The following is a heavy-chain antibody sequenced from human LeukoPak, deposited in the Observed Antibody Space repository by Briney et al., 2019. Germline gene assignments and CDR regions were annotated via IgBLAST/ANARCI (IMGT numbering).Heavy chain of an antibody. D-gene: IGHD1-7*01. CDR2: ISGSGGST. J-gene: IGHJ4*02. CDR1: GFTFDDYG. CDR3: ASQTGTTRALDY. Sequence: RPGGSLRLSCAASGFTFDDYGMSWVRQAPGKGLEWVSAISGSGGSTYYADSVKGRFTISRDNSKNTLYLQMNSLRAEDTAVYYCASQTGTTRALDYWGQRTLVTVSS. V-gene: IGHV3-23*01.